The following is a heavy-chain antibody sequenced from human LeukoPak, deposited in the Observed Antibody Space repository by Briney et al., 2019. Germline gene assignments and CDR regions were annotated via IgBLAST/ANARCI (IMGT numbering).Heavy chain of an antibody. CDR3: AKGGVATMRDGYNYYYYYMEV. Sequence: GGSLRLSCAASGITFTSYAMSWVRQAPGKGLEWVSLISGSGGHTYYGDSVKGRFTISRDNSKSTLYLQMNSLRAEDTAVYYCAKGGVATMRDGYNYYYYYMEVWGRGTTVTVSS. V-gene: IGHV3-23*01. J-gene: IGHJ6*03. D-gene: IGHD5-24*01. CDR2: ISGSGGHT. CDR1: GITFTSYA.